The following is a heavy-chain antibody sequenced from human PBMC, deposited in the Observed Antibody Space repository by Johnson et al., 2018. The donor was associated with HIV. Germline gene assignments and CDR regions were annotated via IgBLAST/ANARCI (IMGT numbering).Heavy chain of an antibody. V-gene: IGHV3-33*01. CDR1: GFTFNNYG. CDR3: ARAKVARGAEGWAFDI. Sequence: QLVESGGGVVQPGGSQRLSCAASGFTFNNYGMHWVRQAPGKGLEWVAFIWYDGSNKYYADSVKGRFTISRENAKNSLYLQMNSLRVGDTAVYYCARAKVARGAEGWAFDIWGQGTMVTVSS. CDR2: IWYDGSNK. D-gene: IGHD3-10*01. J-gene: IGHJ3*02.